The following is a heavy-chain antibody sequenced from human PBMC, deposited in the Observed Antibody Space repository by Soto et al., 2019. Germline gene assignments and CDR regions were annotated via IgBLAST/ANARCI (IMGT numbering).Heavy chain of an antibody. D-gene: IGHD5-18*01. CDR1: GYTFTGYY. CDR3: AREGRIQEYYYYGMDV. Sequence: ASVKVSCKASGYTFTGYYMHWVRQAPGQGLEWMGWINPNSGGTNYAQKFQGRVTMTRDTSISTAYMELSRLRSDDTAVYYCAREGRIQEYYYYGMDVWGQGTTVTVSS. V-gene: IGHV1-2*02. J-gene: IGHJ6*02. CDR2: INPNSGGT.